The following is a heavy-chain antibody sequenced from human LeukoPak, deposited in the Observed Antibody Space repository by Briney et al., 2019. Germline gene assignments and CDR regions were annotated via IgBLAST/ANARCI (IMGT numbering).Heavy chain of an antibody. Sequence: VASVKVSCKASGYTFTDYYIHWVRQAPGQGLEWMGWINPNTGATNYAQKFRDRVTLTRDTSIRTAYMGLIRLRSDDTAVYYCARDRNRRPWDYWGQGTLVTVSS. V-gene: IGHV1-2*02. CDR1: GYTFTDYY. CDR3: ARDRNRRPWDY. CDR2: INPNTGAT. D-gene: IGHD2/OR15-2a*01. J-gene: IGHJ4*01.